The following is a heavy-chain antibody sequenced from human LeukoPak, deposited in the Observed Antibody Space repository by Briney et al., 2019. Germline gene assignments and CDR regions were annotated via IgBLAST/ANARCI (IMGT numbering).Heavy chain of an antibody. Sequence: ASVKVSCKASGYTFTGYYMYWVRQAPGQGLEWMGWINPTSGGTKYAQKFQGRVTMTRDTSISTAYMELSRLRSDDTAVYYCARDLGHSSGSFYPDYWGQGTLVTVSS. J-gene: IGHJ4*02. CDR1: GYTFTGYY. CDR2: INPTSGGT. CDR3: ARDLGHSSGSFYPDY. D-gene: IGHD3-22*01. V-gene: IGHV1-2*02.